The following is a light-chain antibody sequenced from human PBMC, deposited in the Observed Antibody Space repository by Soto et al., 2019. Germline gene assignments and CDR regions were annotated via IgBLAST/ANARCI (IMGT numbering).Light chain of an antibody. J-gene: IGLJ1*01. V-gene: IGLV2-14*01. CDR1: SSDVGGYNY. CDR2: EVS. Sequence: QSALTQPPSVSGSPGQSITISGPGTSSDVGGYNYVSWYQQHPGKAPKLMIYEVSNRPSGVSNRFSGSKSGNTASLTISGLQAEDEADYFCSSYGSTSTRYVFGTGTKLTVL. CDR3: SSYGSTSTRYV.